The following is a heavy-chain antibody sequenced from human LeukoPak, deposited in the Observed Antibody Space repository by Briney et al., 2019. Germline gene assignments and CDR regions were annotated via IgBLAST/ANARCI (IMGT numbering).Heavy chain of an antibody. Sequence: PGGSLRLSCAASGFTFSSYSMNWVRQAPGKGLEWVSYISSSSSYIYYADSVKGRFTISRDNAKNSLYLQMNSLRAEDTAVYYCARVLMWGVRGAPFWGQGTLVTVSS. J-gene: IGHJ4*02. CDR1: GFTFSSYS. D-gene: IGHD3-10*02. V-gene: IGHV3-21*05. CDR3: ARVLMWGVRGAPF. CDR2: ISSSSSYI.